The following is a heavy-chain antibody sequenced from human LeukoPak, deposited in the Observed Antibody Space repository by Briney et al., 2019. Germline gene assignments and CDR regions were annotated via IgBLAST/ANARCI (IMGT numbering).Heavy chain of an antibody. CDR3: ARGAAAIRDFDY. Sequence: GASVKVSCTASGYTFTSYYMHWVRQAPGQGLEWMGIINPSGGSTSYAQKFQGRVTMTRDMSTSTVYMELSSLRSEDTAVYYCARGAAAIRDFDYWGQGTLVTVSS. V-gene: IGHV1-46*01. CDR2: INPSGGST. CDR1: GYTFTSYY. D-gene: IGHD2-2*01. J-gene: IGHJ4*02.